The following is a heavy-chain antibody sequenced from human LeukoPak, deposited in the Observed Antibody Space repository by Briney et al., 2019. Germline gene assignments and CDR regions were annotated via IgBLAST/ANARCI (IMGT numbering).Heavy chain of an antibody. D-gene: IGHD2-21*02. CDR1: GGTFSSYA. V-gene: IGHV1-69*13. Sequence: SVKVSCKASGGTFSSYAISWVRQAPGQGLEWMGGIIPIFGTANYAQKFQGRVTITADESTSTAYMELSSLRSEDTAVYYCAKAYCGGDCYSSFDYWGQGTLVTVSS. J-gene: IGHJ4*02. CDR3: AKAYCGGDCYSSFDY. CDR2: IIPIFGTA.